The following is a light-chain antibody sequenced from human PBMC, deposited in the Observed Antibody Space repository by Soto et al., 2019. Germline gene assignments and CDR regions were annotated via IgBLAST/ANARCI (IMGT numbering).Light chain of an antibody. CDR1: QSVRSSY. Sequence: EIVLTQSPGTLSLSPGERATLSCRASQSVRSSYLAWYQQKPGQAPRLLIYGASSRATGIPDRISGSGSGTDFTLTIRRLEPEDFAVYYCQQYGSPPQTFGQGTKVEI. J-gene: IGKJ1*01. CDR3: QQYGSPPQT. CDR2: GAS. V-gene: IGKV3-20*01.